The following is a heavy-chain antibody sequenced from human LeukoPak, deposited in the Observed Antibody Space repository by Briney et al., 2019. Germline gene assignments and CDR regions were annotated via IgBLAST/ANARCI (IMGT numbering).Heavy chain of an antibody. J-gene: IGHJ4*02. CDR1: GGSISSNY. Sequence: SETLSLTCTVSGGSISSNYWSWIRQPPGKGLEWIGYIYYSGSTNYNPSLKSRVTISVDTSKNQISLKLSSVTAADTAVYYCARVRDGYNFDYWGQGTLVTVSS. CDR2: IYYSGST. V-gene: IGHV4-59*01. D-gene: IGHD5-24*01. CDR3: ARVRDGYNFDY.